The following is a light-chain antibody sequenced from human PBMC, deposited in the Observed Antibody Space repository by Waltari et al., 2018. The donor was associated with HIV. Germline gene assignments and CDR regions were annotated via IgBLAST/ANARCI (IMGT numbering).Light chain of an antibody. V-gene: IGLV2-11*01. CDR1: SSDVGGYNY. Sequence: QSALTQPRSMSGSPGQSVTISCTGTSSDVGGYNYVSWYQQHPGKAPKLMVFDVNKRPSGVPDRFSGSKSGNTASLTISGLQAEDEADYYCFSYADKYTWVFGGGTKLTVL. J-gene: IGLJ3*02. CDR2: DVN. CDR3: FSYADKYTWV.